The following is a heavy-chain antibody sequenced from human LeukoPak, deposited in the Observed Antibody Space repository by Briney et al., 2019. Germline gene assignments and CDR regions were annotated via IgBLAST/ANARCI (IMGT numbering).Heavy chain of an antibody. V-gene: IGHV3-21*01. J-gene: IGHJ4*02. CDR2: ISSSSSYI. CDR3: ARASYYDILTGYKGAHYFDY. Sequence: GGSLRLSCAASGFTFSSYSMNWVRQAPGKGLEWVSSISSSSSYIYYADSVKGRFTISRDNAKNSLYLQMNSLRAEDTAVYYCARASYYDILTGYKGAHYFDYWGQGTLVTVSS. CDR1: GFTFSSYS. D-gene: IGHD3-9*01.